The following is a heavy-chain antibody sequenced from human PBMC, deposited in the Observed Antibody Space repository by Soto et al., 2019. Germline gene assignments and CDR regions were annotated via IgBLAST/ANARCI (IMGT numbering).Heavy chain of an antibody. Sequence: GGSLRLSCAASGFPFTNYWMNWVRQTTGKGLMWVSRISPDGSDVGYADSVEGRFTVSRDNAKNTLYLKMHSLRAEDTAMYYCACWGHIVPVAPSDFDRWGQGTLVTVSS. D-gene: IGHD2-8*02. CDR1: GFPFTNYW. CDR2: ISPDGSDV. V-gene: IGHV3-74*01. J-gene: IGHJ4*02. CDR3: ACWGHIVPVAPSDFDR.